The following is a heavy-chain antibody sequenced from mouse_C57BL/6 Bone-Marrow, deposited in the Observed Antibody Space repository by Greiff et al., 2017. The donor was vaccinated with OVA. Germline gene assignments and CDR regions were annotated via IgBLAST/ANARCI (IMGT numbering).Heavy chain of an antibody. CDR1: GYSITSGYY. CDR3: ARGARTFYYGNYAMDY. V-gene: IGHV3-6*01. Sequence: VQLKESGPGLVKPSQSLSLTCSVTGYSITSGYYWNWIRQFPGNKLEWMGYISYDGSNNYNPSLKNRISITRDTSKNQFFLKLNSVTTEDTATYYCARGARTFYYGNYAMDYWGQGTSVTVSS. J-gene: IGHJ4*01. D-gene: IGHD1-1*01. CDR2: ISYDGSN.